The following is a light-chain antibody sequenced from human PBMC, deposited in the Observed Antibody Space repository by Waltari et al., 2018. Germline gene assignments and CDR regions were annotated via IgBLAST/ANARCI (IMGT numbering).Light chain of an antibody. CDR1: QDINNS. Sequence: DIQMTQSPSSLSASVGDRVTITCQASQDINNSLNWFQQKPVKAPKFLIYDASNLETGVPSRFSGSGSGTEFTFTISSLQPEDIATYYCQQYGSLPFTFGPGTKVNL. J-gene: IGKJ3*01. CDR2: DAS. V-gene: IGKV1-33*01. CDR3: QQYGSLPFT.